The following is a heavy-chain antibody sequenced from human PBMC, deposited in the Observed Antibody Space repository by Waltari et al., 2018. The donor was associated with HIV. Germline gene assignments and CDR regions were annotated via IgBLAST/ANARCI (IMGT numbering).Heavy chain of an antibody. Sequence: QVQLVESGGGLVKPGGSLKLSCAASGFTFSDYYMSWIRQAPGKGLECVSYISSSGNTIYYAGSVKGRFTISRDNAKNSLYLQMNSLGAEDTAVYYCARDKNSYYYMDVWGKGTTVTVSS. V-gene: IGHV3-11*01. CDR1: GFTFSDYY. CDR3: ARDKNSYYYMDV. J-gene: IGHJ6*03. CDR2: ISSSGNTI.